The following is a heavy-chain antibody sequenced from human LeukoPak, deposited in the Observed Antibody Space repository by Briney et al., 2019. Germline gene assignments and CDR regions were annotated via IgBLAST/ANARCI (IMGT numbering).Heavy chain of an antibody. CDR1: GGSISSSVYY. CDR3: ARHGGRYNWSPSD. Sequence: SETLSLTCTVSGGSISSSVYYWGWIRQPPGKGLEWIGSVYYSGSTSGTTYYNTSLESRVTISVGTSQSQFSLKLSSVTAADTAVYYCARHGGRYNWSPSDWGQGTLVTVSS. D-gene: IGHD1-20*01. J-gene: IGHJ4*02. CDR2: VYYSGSTSGTT. V-gene: IGHV4-39*01.